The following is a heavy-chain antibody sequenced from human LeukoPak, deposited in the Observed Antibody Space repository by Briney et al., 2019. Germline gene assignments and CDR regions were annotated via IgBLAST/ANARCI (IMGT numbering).Heavy chain of an antibody. V-gene: IGHV4-34*01. CDR3: ATSDSSGYYGY. Sequence: PSETLSLTCAVYGGSFSGYYWSWIRQPPGKGLEWIGEINHSGSTNYNPSLKSRVTISVDTSKNQFPLKLSSVTAADTAVYYCATSDSSGYYGYWGQGTLVTVSS. CDR1: GGSFSGYY. J-gene: IGHJ4*02. CDR2: INHSGST. D-gene: IGHD3-22*01.